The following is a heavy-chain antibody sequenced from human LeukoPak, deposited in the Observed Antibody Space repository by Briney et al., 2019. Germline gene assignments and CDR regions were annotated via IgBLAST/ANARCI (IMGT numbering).Heavy chain of an antibody. CDR3: ARELIYCSGGSCYSGGFDY. V-gene: IGHV1-58*02. CDR1: GFTFTSSA. J-gene: IGHJ4*02. D-gene: IGHD2-15*01. CDR2: IVVGSGNT. Sequence: SVKVSCKASGFTFTSSAMQWVRQARGQRLEWIGWIVVGSGNTNYAQKFQERVTITRDMSTSTAYMELSSLRSEDTAVYYCARELIYCSGGSCYSGGFDYWGQGTLVTVSS.